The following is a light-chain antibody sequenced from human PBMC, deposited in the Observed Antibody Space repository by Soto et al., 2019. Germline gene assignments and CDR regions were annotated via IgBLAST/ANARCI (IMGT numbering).Light chain of an antibody. CDR1: QSVSSSY. CDR3: QQYGSSPPQLT. CDR2: GAS. J-gene: IGKJ4*01. V-gene: IGKV3-20*01. Sequence: EIVLTQSPGTLSLSPGERATLSCRASQSVSSSYLAWYQQKPGQAPRLLIYGASSRATGIPDRFSGSGSGTDFTLTISRLEPEDFAVYYCQQYGSSPPQLTFGGGTNVEIK.